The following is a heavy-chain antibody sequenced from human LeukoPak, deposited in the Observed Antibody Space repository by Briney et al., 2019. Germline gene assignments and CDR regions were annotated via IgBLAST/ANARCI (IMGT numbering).Heavy chain of an antibody. Sequence: GGSLRLSCAASGLTFSSYAMNWVRQAPGKGLEWVSAISGGGASTYYADSVKGRFTISRDNSKNTLYLQMNNLRAEDTAVYYCAKDPVRDYYYYYYMDVWGKGSTVTVSS. J-gene: IGHJ6*03. D-gene: IGHD2-2*01. CDR1: GLTFSSYA. CDR2: ISGGGAST. V-gene: IGHV3-23*01. CDR3: AKDPVRDYYYYYYMDV.